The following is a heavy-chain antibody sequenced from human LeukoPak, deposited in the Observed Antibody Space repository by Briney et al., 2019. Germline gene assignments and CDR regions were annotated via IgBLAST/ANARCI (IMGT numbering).Heavy chain of an antibody. Sequence: SETLSLTCTVFGVSFSSGSYYWSWIRQPPGKGLEWIGHVYYSGSTNYNPSLKSRVTTSVDTSKNQLSLKLSSVTAADTAVYYCARVIGYCSSTSCFGYFDYWGQGTLVTVSS. CDR2: VYYSGST. V-gene: IGHV4-61*01. J-gene: IGHJ4*02. D-gene: IGHD2-2*01. CDR1: GVSFSSGSYY. CDR3: ARVIGYCSSTSCFGYFDY.